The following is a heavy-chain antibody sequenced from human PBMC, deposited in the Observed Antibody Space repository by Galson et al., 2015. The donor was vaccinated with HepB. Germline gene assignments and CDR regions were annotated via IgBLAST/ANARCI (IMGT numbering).Heavy chain of an antibody. CDR3: ARGARTFRSITGTTRWFDP. V-gene: IGHV4-59*01. J-gene: IGHJ5*02. D-gene: IGHD1-7*01. Sequence: ETLSLTCTVSGGSISSYYWTWFRQPPEKGLEWIGYIFYSGSTNYNPSLKSRVTISLDTSKNQFSLRLSSVTAADTAIYYCARGARTFRSITGTTRWFDPWGQGTLVTVSS. CDR1: GGSISSYY. CDR2: IFYSGST.